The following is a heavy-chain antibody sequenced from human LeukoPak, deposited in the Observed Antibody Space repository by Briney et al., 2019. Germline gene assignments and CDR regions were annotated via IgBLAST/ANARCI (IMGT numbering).Heavy chain of an antibody. CDR3: ARKNWGSHFHFSDG. V-gene: IGHV4-59*01. J-gene: IGHJ4*01. Sequence: PSETLSPTCTVSGGSLRGYYWSWIRQPPGKGLGRLGYIYYSGSTNYNPSLSSRVTLSVDTSKTQFSLKLSSVTAADTAVYYCARKNWGSHFHFSDGSGQGSLVSVSS. CDR2: IYYSGST. CDR1: GGSLRGYY. D-gene: IGHD7-27*01.